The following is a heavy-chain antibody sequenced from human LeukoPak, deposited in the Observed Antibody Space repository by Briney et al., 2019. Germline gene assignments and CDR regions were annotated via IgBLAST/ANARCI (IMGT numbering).Heavy chain of an antibody. J-gene: IGHJ6*03. D-gene: IGHD3-10*01. Sequence: PSETLSLTCTVSGFSISSGSYYWSWIRQPAGKGLEWIGRIYTSGSTNYNPSLKSRVTISVDTSKNQFSLKLSSVTAADTAVYYCARTIVPEKGGYYYYYMDVWGKGTTVTISS. CDR1: GFSISSGSYY. V-gene: IGHV4-61*02. CDR2: IYTSGST. CDR3: ARTIVPEKGGYYYYYMDV.